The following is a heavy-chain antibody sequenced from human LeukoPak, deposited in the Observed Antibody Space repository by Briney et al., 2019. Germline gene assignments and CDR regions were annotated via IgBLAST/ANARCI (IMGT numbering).Heavy chain of an antibody. Sequence: SETLSLTCTVSGDSISGSYWSWIRQPPGKGLEWIGYIYYSGSTNYNPSLKSRVTISVDTSKNQFSLKLSSVTAADTAVYYCARTYGFSPSYGMDVWGQGTTVTVSS. CDR3: ARTYGFSPSYGMDV. D-gene: IGHD3-10*01. CDR2: IYYSGST. CDR1: GDSISGSY. V-gene: IGHV4-59*08. J-gene: IGHJ6*02.